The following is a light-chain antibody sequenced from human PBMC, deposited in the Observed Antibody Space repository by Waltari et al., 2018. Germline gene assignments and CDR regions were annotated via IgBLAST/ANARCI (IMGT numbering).Light chain of an antibody. CDR1: QSINRW. CDR3: QQYSDDWT. V-gene: IGKV1-5*03. Sequence: DIQMPQYPSTLSESVGDTVSITCRASQSINRWLAWYQQKPGKAPNRLIYRASTLESGVPSRFSGSESGAEFTLTISSLQPDDFATYYCQQYSDDWTFGQGTKVEIK. CDR2: RAS. J-gene: IGKJ1*01.